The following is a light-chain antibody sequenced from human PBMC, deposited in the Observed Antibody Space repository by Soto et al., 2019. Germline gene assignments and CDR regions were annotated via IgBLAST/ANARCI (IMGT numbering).Light chain of an antibody. Sequence: EIVLTQSPGTLSLSPGERATLSCRASQSVSSSYLAWYQQKPGQAPRLLIYGASSRATGIPDRFSGSGSGTDFTLTISRLEPEACAVYYCQQYGSSRITFGQGTRLDIK. CDR2: GAS. CDR3: QQYGSSRIT. CDR1: QSVSSSY. J-gene: IGKJ5*01. V-gene: IGKV3-20*01.